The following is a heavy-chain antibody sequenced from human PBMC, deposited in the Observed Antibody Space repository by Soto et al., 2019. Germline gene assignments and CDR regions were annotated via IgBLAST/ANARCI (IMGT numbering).Heavy chain of an antibody. CDR3: ARVRSLGYCSGGSCYALFDY. V-gene: IGHV4-34*01. CDR2: INHSGST. CDR1: GGSFSGYY. Sequence: QVQLQQWGAGLLKPSETLSLTCAVYGGSFSGYYWSWIRQPPGKGLEWIGEINHSGSTNYNPSLKSRVTISVDTSKNQFSLKLSSMTAADTAVYYCARVRSLGYCSGGSCYALFDYWGQGTLVTVSS. D-gene: IGHD2-15*01. J-gene: IGHJ4*02.